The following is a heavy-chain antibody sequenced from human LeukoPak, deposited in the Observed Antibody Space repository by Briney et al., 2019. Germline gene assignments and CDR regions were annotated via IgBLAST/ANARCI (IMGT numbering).Heavy chain of an antibody. J-gene: IGHJ6*02. V-gene: IGHV3-21*01. CDR1: GFTFNTFN. D-gene: IGHD3-9*01. CDR3: AKEFYDILTGYRYYGMDV. Sequence: GGSLRLSCAASGFTFNTFNMNWVRQAPGKGLEWVSSITSGGDYIYYADSVKGRFTTSRDNAKNSLSLQMNSLRAEDTAVYYCAKEFYDILTGYRYYGMDVWGQGTTVTVSS. CDR2: ITSGGDYI.